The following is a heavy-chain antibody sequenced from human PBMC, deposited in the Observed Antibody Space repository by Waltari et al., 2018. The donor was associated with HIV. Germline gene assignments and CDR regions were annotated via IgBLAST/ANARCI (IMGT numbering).Heavy chain of an antibody. D-gene: IGHD1-26*01. Sequence: QVQLQQWGAGLLKPSETLSLTCAVYGGSFSGYYWSWIRQPPGKGLEWIGEINHSGSTNYNPSLKSRVTISVDTSKNQFSLKLSSVTAADTAVYYCARHVTRDIVGATKPFDYWGQGTLVAVSS. CDR1: GGSFSGYY. V-gene: IGHV4-34*01. J-gene: IGHJ4*02. CDR2: INHSGST. CDR3: ARHVTRDIVGATKPFDY.